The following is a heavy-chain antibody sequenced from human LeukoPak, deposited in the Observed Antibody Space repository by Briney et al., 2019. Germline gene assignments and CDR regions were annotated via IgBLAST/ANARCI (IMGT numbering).Heavy chain of an antibody. V-gene: IGHV1-18*01. CDR2: ISAYNGNT. D-gene: IGHD3-10*01. Sequence: EASVKVSCKASGYSFTSYGIRWVRQAPGQGGEWMGWISAYNGNTNYAQKLQGRVTMTTDTSTSTAYMELRSLRSDDTAVYYCARDGVALLWFGELLFEAQTYNWFDPWGQGTLVTVSS. CDR3: ARDGVALLWFGELLFEAQTYNWFDP. CDR1: GYSFTSYG. J-gene: IGHJ5*02.